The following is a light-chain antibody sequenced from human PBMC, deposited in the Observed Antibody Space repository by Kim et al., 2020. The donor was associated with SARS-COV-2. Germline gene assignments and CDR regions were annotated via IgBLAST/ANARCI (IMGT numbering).Light chain of an antibody. V-gene: IGKV3-20*01. CDR3: HQYGSSPQT. CDR1: QSISSVY. Sequence: FPGERATLSCRASQSISSVYFAWYQQKPGQVPRLLIYGASIRATGIPDRFSGSGSGTDFTLTISRLESEDFAVYYCHQYGSSPQTFGQGTKVDIK. CDR2: GAS. J-gene: IGKJ1*01.